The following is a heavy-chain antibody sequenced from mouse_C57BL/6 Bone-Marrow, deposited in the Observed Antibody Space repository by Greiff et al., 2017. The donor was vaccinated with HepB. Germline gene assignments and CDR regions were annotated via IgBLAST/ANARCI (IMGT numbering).Heavy chain of an antibody. CDR2: IDPRSGNT. CDR1: GYTFTSYG. CDR3: ALLFPTYFDY. V-gene: IGHV1-81*01. D-gene: IGHD1-1*01. Sequence: QVQLQQSGAELARPGASVKLSCKASGYTFTSYGISWVKQRTGQGLEWIGEIDPRSGNTYYNEKFKGKATLTADKSSSTAYMELRSLTSEDSAVYFCALLFPTYFDYWGQGTTLTVSA. J-gene: IGHJ2*01.